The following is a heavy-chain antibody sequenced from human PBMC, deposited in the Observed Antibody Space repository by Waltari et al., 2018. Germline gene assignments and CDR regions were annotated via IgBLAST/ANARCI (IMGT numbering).Heavy chain of an antibody. V-gene: IGHV4-59*08. Sequence: QVQLQESGPGLVKPSETLSLTCTVSGGSISSYYWSWIRQPPGKGLEWIGYIYYSGSTNYNPSRKSRVTISVDTSKNQFSLKLSSVTAADTAVYYCARRWVGATKDAFDIWGQGTMVTVAS. CDR1: GGSISSYY. J-gene: IGHJ3*02. CDR3: ARRWVGATKDAFDI. CDR2: IYYSGST. D-gene: IGHD1-26*01.